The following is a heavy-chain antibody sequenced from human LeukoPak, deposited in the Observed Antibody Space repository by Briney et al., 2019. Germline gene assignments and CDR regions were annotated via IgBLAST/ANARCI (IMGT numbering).Heavy chain of an antibody. CDR3: ATTYSSSWYGDAFDI. Sequence: LSETLSLTCAVYGGSFSGYYWSWIRQPPGKGLEWIGEINHSGSSNYNPSLKSRVTISVDTSKNQFSLKLSSVTAADTAVYYCATTYSSSWYGDAFDIWGQGTMVTGSS. J-gene: IGHJ3*02. CDR2: INHSGSS. CDR1: GGSFSGYY. V-gene: IGHV4-34*01. D-gene: IGHD6-13*01.